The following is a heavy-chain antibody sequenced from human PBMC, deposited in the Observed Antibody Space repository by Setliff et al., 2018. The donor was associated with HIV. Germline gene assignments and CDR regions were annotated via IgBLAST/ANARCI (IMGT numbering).Heavy chain of an antibody. CDR3: AHVNSFRSVYFDS. D-gene: IGHD3-10*01. CDR2: IYWDGDT. CDR1: GFSLATDGVS. Sequence: SGPTLVNPTETLTLTCAFSGFSLATDGVSLGWIRQPPGEGPEWLALIYWDGDTRYNPSLKGRLTVTKATSNNHGVLMMSHMDPADTATYFCAHVNSFRSVYFDSWGEGMLVTVSS. J-gene: IGHJ4*01. V-gene: IGHV2-5*02.